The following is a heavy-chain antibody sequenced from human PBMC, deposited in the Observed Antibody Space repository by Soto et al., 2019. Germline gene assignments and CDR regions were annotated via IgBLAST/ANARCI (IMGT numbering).Heavy chain of an antibody. CDR2: IYYSGST. CDR3: ARDRRVVVVPAAEEGYYYYIDV. J-gene: IGHJ6*03. CDR1: GGSISSYY. V-gene: IGHV4-59*01. D-gene: IGHD2-2*01. Sequence: ETLSLTCTVSGGSISSYYWSWIRQPPGKGLEWIGYIYYSGSTNYNPSLKSRVTISVDTSKNQFSLKLSSVTAADTAVYYCARDRRVVVVPAAEEGYYYYIDVWGKGTTVTVSS.